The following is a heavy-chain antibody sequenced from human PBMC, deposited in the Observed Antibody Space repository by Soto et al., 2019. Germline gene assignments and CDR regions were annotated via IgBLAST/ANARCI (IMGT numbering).Heavy chain of an antibody. J-gene: IGHJ5*02. Sequence: APGKVSCKASGYPFTSYGIRWVRQAPGQGLEWMGWISAYNGNTNYAQKLQGRVTMTTDTSTSTAYMELRSLRSDDTAVYYCARGSSSSWYIWFDPWGQGTLVTVSS. V-gene: IGHV1-18*01. D-gene: IGHD6-13*01. CDR3: ARGSSSSWYIWFDP. CDR2: ISAYNGNT. CDR1: GYPFTSYG.